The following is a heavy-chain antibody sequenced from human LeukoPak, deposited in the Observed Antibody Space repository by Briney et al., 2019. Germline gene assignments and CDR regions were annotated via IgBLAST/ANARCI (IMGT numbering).Heavy chain of an antibody. CDR1: GGTFSSYA. Sequence: SVKVSCKASGGTFSSYAISWVRQAPRQGLEWMGRIIPIFGTANYAQKFQGRVTITTDESTSTAYMELSSLRSEDTAVYYCARVVGGATGNNWFDPWGQGTLVTVSS. D-gene: IGHD1-14*01. CDR2: IIPIFGTA. CDR3: ARVVGGATGNNWFDP. V-gene: IGHV1-69*05. J-gene: IGHJ5*02.